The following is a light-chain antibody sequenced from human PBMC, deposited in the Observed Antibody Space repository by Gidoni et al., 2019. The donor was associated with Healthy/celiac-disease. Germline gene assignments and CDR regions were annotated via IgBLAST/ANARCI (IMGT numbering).Light chain of an antibody. V-gene: IGLV2-8*01. CDR2: EVR. CDR3: SSYAGSNNLV. CDR1: SSDVGGFNY. J-gene: IGLJ2*01. Sequence: QSALTQPPSASGSPGQSVTISCTGTSSDVGGFNYVSWYQQHPGKAPNLMIYEVRNRPPGVPDRFSGSTSGNTASLTVSGLQAEDEADYYCSSYAGSNNLVFGGGTKLTVL.